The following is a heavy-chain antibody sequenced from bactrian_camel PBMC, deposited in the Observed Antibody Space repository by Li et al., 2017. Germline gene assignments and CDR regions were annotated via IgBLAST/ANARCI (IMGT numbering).Heavy chain of an antibody. CDR1: GYIYSHNC. Sequence: GGSLRLSCAVAGYIYSHNCMGWFRQAPGKEREGVAAIYTGSGVTHYADSVKGRFTISRDNAKNTLWLQMNSLRPEDTAMYYCAAAGRGWGWPNCVQRDFGYWGQGTQVTVS. CDR2: IYTGSGVT. CDR3: AAAGRGWGWPNCVQRDFGY. V-gene: IGHV3S54*01. D-gene: IGHD5*01. J-gene: IGHJ6*01.